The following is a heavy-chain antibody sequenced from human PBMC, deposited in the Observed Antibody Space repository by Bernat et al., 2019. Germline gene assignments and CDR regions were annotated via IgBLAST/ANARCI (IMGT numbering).Heavy chain of an antibody. V-gene: IGHV3-33*01. J-gene: IGHJ6*01. CDR3: GGWGIVGTTYYYCGKGV. CDR1: GFTFSSYG. CDR2: IWYDGSNK. D-gene: IGHD3-16*01. Sequence: QVQLVESGGGVVQPGRSLRLSCAASGFTFSSYGMHWVRQAPGKGLEWVAVIWYDGSNKYYADSVKGRFTISRDNSKNTVYLQMNSLRAEDTAVYYCGGWGIVGTTYYYCGKGVWGRGTTVA.